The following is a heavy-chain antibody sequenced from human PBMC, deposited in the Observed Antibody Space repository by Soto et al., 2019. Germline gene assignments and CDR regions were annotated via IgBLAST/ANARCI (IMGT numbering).Heavy chain of an antibody. V-gene: IGHV4-38-2*02. Sequence: QVQLQESGPGLVKPSETLSLTCAVSGYSISSGYYWGWIRQPPGKGLEWIGSIYHSGSTYYNPSLKSRVTISVDTSKNQFSLKLSSVTAADTAVYYCARDSLGYKVVDYWGQGTLVTVSS. D-gene: IGHD6-25*01. J-gene: IGHJ4*02. CDR2: IYHSGST. CDR3: ARDSLGYKVVDY. CDR1: GYSISSGYY.